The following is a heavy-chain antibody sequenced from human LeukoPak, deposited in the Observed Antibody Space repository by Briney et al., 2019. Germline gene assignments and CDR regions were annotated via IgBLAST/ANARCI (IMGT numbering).Heavy chain of an antibody. Sequence: GSLRLSCAASGFTFSSYAMSWVRQAPGKTLEWTGSIYYTGRTYYNPSLDSRVTMSVDTSRNQFSLKLSSVTAADTAVYFCAQSLGSSTWIGNWFDLWGQGTLVTVSS. CDR2: IYYTGRT. CDR1: GFTFSSYA. J-gene: IGHJ5*02. CDR3: AQSLGSSTWIGNWFDL. V-gene: IGHV4-59*04. D-gene: IGHD6-13*01.